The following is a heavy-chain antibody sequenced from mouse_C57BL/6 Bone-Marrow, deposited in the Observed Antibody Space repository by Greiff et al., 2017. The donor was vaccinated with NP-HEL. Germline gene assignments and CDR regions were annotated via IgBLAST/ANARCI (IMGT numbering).Heavy chain of an antibody. V-gene: IGHV1-59*01. D-gene: IGHD2-3*01. CDR1: GYTFTSYW. CDR3: ARVGYYGFDY. Sequence: QVQLQQPGAELVRPGTSVKLSCKASGYTFTSYWMHWVKQRPGQGLEWIGVIDPSDSYTNYNQKFKGKATLTVDTSSSTAYMQLSSLTSEDAAVYYCARVGYYGFDYWGKGTTRTVSS. CDR2: IDPSDSYT. J-gene: IGHJ2*01.